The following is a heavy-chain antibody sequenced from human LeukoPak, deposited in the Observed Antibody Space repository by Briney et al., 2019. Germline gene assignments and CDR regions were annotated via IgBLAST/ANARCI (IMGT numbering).Heavy chain of an antibody. CDR2: IYYSGST. D-gene: IGHD4-17*01. J-gene: IGHJ4*02. CDR1: GGSISSYY. V-gene: IGHV4-59*01. CDR3: ARGEDGDLFDY. Sequence: SSETLSLTCTVSGGSISSYYWSWIRQPPGKGLEWIGYIYYSGSTIYNPSLKSRVTISVDTSKNQFSLKLSSVTAADTAVYYCARGEDGDLFDYWGQGTLVTVSS.